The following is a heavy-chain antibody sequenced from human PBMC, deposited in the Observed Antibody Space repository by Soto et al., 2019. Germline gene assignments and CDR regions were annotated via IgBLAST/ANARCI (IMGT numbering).Heavy chain of an antibody. CDR1: GGSISSSSYY. V-gene: IGHV4-39*01. J-gene: IGHJ4*02. CDR3: ARHVPGTTPFDY. Sequence: QLQLQESGPGLVKPSETLSLTCTVSGGSISSSSYYCGWIRQPPGKGLEWIGSIYYSGSTYYNPSLKSRVTISVDTSKNQFSLKLSSVTAADTAVYYCARHVPGTTPFDYWGQGTLVTVSS. CDR2: IYYSGST. D-gene: IGHD1-1*01.